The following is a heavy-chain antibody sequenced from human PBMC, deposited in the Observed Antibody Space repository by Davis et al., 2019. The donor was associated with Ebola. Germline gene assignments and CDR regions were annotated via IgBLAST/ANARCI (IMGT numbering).Heavy chain of an antibody. V-gene: IGHV3-30*18. CDR2: ISYDGSNK. CDR3: AKDTSNVWFDV. D-gene: IGHD6-19*01. CDR1: GFPFSVYF. J-gene: IGHJ3*01. Sequence: GESLKISCAASGFPFSVYFMHWVRQAPGKGLEWVAVISYDGSNKYYADSVKGRFTISRDNSKNTLHLQMNSLRVEDTAIYYCAKDTSNVWFDVWGQGTMVTVSS.